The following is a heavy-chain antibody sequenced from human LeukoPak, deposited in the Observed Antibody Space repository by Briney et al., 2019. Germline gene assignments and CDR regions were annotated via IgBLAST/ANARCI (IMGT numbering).Heavy chain of an antibody. Sequence: SETLSLTCAVYDGSFTDYHWTWIRQPPGKGLEWIGEINHSGSTRYSPSLKSRVTISVDTPKNQFSLKLSSVTAADTAVYYCARATEGYSSSVVYMGVWGKGTTVTVSS. D-gene: IGHD6-6*01. V-gene: IGHV4-34*01. J-gene: IGHJ6*03. CDR3: ARATEGYSSSVVYMGV. CDR1: DGSFTDYH. CDR2: INHSGST.